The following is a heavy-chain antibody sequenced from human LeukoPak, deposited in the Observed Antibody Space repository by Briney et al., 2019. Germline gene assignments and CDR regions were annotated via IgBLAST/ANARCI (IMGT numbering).Heavy chain of an antibody. Sequence: GGSLRLSCAASGFTASSNYMXWVRQAPGXGLEWVSVIYTGGSTYYADSVNGRFTISRDNSKNTLYLQMNSLRADDTAVYYCARGGYSGSGNYFDYWGQGTLVTVSS. CDR2: IYTGGST. J-gene: IGHJ4*02. V-gene: IGHV3-66*01. CDR1: GFTASSNY. CDR3: ARGGYSGSGNYFDY. D-gene: IGHD3-10*01.